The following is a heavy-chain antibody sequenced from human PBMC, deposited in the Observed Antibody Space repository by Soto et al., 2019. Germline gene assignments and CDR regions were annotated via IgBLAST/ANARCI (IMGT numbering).Heavy chain of an antibody. Sequence: QITLMESGPTLVKPTQTLTLTCTFSGFSLNTGGVGVGWIRQPPGKALEWLAVIFCDDDKRYSPSLKSRLTIFKEATKKPVVLLMTNTDPVDTATYYCAHRRGKYNFWNGGYFGFWGQGTLVTVSS. V-gene: IGHV2-5*02. CDR1: GFSLNTGGVG. CDR2: IFCDDDK. D-gene: IGHD3-3*01. J-gene: IGHJ4*02. CDR3: AHRRGKYNFWNGGYFGF.